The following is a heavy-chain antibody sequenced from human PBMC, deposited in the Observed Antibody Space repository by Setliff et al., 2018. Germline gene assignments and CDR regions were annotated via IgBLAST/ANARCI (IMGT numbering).Heavy chain of an antibody. V-gene: IGHV4-34*01. J-gene: IGHJ4*02. Sequence: SETLSLTCAASGGTFTYYYWTWIRQSPAKGLEWIGEITHAGTTGSTNYNPSLKSRVTMSVDTSKNQFSLKLSSVTAADTAVYYCAREAGGMVDYWGQGTLVTVS. D-gene: IGHD3-16*01. CDR3: AREAGGMVDY. CDR2: ITHAGTTGST. CDR1: GGTFTYYY.